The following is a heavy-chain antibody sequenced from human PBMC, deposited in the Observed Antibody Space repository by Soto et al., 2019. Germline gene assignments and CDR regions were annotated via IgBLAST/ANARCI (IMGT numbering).Heavy chain of an antibody. CDR1: DGSIISYY. V-gene: IGHV4-39*01. Sequence: SSETLSLTCTVSDGSIISYYWGWIRQPPGKGLEWIGTIYYSGSTYYNPSLKSRVTISVDTSKNQFSLKLSSVTAADTAVYYCARLRLSAYYPDYFDYWGQGTLVTVSS. CDR3: ARLRLSAYYPDYFDY. J-gene: IGHJ4*02. D-gene: IGHD3-22*01. CDR2: IYYSGST.